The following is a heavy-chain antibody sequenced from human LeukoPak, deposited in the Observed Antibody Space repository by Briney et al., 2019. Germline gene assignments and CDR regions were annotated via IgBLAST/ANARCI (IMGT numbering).Heavy chain of an antibody. V-gene: IGHV3-74*01. CDR3: ARLYSSSSGKAFDT. J-gene: IGHJ3*02. D-gene: IGHD6-6*01. CDR1: GFTFSGYW. CDR2: VNGDGSSA. Sequence: GGSLRLSCAASGFTFSGYWIHWVRQTPGKGLEWVSRVNGDGSSADYADSVQGRFTISRDNAKNSLYLQMNSLRAEDTAVYYCARLYSSSSGKAFDTWGQGTMVTVSS.